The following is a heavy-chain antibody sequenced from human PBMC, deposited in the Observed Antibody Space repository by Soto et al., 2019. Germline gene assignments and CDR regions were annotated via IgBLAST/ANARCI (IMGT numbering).Heavy chain of an antibody. CDR2: ISAYNGNT. J-gene: IGHJ4*02. CDR3: ARDWNGSGSYYNVNFDY. Sequence: GASVKVSCKASGYTFTSYGISWVRQAPGQGLEWMGWISAYNGNTNYAQKLQGRVTMTTDTSTSTAYMELRSLRSDDTAVYYCARDWNGSGSYYNVNFDYWGQGTLVTVSS. CDR1: GYTFTSYG. V-gene: IGHV1-18*01. D-gene: IGHD3-10*01.